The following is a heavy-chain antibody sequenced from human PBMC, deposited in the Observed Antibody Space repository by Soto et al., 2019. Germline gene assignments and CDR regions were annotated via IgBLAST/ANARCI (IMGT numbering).Heavy chain of an antibody. D-gene: IGHD3-22*01. J-gene: IGHJ4*02. CDR1: GFTFSSYS. V-gene: IGHV3-48*02. CDR3: ARVTIYDSSGYPDY. Sequence: PGGSLRLSCAASGFTFSSYSMNWVRQAPGKGLEWVSYISSSSSTIYYADSVKGRFTISRDNAKNSLYLQMNSLRDEDTAVYYCARVTIYDSSGYPDYWGQGTLVTVS. CDR2: ISSSSSTI.